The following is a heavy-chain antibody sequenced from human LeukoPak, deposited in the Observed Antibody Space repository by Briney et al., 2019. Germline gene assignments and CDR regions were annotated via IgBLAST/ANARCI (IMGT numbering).Heavy chain of an antibody. CDR2: ISGSGGST. CDR3: AKDGLGSGWPNDAFDI. V-gene: IGHV3-23*01. Sequence: QSGGSLRLSCAASGFTFSSYGMSWVRQAPGKGLEWVSAISGSGGSTYYADSVKGRFTISRDNSKNTLYLQMNSLRAEDTAVYYCAKDGLGSGWPNDAFDIWGQGTMVTVSS. D-gene: IGHD6-19*01. J-gene: IGHJ3*02. CDR1: GFTFSSYG.